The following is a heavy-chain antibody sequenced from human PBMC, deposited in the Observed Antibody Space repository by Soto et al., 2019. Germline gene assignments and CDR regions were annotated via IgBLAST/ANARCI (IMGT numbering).Heavy chain of an antibody. CDR3: AKDYGSSWYYFDY. Sequence: GSLRLSCAASGFTLRSYAMSWVRQAPGKGLEWVSGISGSGGSTNYADSVKGRFTISRDNSKNTLYLQMNSLRAEDTAVYYCAKDYGSSWYYFDYWGQGTLVTVSS. J-gene: IGHJ4*02. CDR2: ISGSGGST. V-gene: IGHV3-23*01. D-gene: IGHD6-13*01. CDR1: GFTLRSYA.